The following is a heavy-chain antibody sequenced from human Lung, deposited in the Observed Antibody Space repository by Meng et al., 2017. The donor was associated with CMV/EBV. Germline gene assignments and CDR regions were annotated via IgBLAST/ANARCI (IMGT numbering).Heavy chain of an antibody. CDR2: ISAYNGRT. Sequence: SVXVSXXASGYTFISHGIRRVRQAPGHGLEWMGWISAYNGRTNYAQKFQDRVTMTTNTSTNTAYTELRSLRSDDTAVYFCSRGGYGDYDVRGSDYYYGMDVWGQGTTVTVSS. CDR3: SRGGYGDYDVRGSDYYYGMDV. CDR1: GYTFISHG. D-gene: IGHD5-12*01. V-gene: IGHV1-18*01. J-gene: IGHJ6*01.